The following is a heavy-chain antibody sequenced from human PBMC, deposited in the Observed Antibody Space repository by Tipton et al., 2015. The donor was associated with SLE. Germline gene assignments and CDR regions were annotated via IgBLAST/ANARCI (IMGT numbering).Heavy chain of an antibody. Sequence: SLRLSCAASGFTFSTYGMTWVRQVPGKGLEWVSSISSSGAYIYYADSVKGRFTISRDSAENSLFLQMNSLRVEDTAVYYCARQGTSGFFKDAFDIWGQGTMVTVSS. V-gene: IGHV3-21*03. CDR2: ISSSGAYI. J-gene: IGHJ3*02. CDR3: ARQGTSGFFKDAFDI. CDR1: GFTFSTYG. D-gene: IGHD3-22*01.